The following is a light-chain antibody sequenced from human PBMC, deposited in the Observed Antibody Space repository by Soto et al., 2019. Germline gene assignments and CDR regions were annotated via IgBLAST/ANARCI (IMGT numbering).Light chain of an antibody. V-gene: IGKV3-20*01. CDR1: QSVSSSY. CDR3: KQYGSSPWT. J-gene: IGKJ1*01. CDR2: GAS. Sequence: EIVLTQSPGTLSLSPGERATLSCRARQSVSSSYLAWYQQKPGQAPRPLIYGASSRAIGIPDRFSGSGSGTDFTLTISRLEPEDFAVYYCKQYGSSPWTFGQGTKVEIK.